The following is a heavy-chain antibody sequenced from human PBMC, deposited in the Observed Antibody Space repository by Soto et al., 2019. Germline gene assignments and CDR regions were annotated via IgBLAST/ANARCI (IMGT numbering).Heavy chain of an antibody. CDR1: GFTFSSYA. V-gene: IGHV3-30-3*01. CDR3: ARDENIYIAAAGNYYYYGMDV. Sequence: QVQLVESGGGVVQPGRSLRLSCAASGFTFSSYAMHWVRQAPGKGLEWVAVISYDGSNKYYADSVKGRFTISRDNSKNTLYLQMNSLRAEDTAVYYCARDENIYIAAAGNYYYYGMDVWGQGTTVTVSS. J-gene: IGHJ6*02. CDR2: ISYDGSNK. D-gene: IGHD6-13*01.